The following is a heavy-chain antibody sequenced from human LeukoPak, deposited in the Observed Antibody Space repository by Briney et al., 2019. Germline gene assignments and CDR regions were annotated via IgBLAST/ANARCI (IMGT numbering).Heavy chain of an antibody. J-gene: IGHJ6*02. Sequence: PGGSLRLSCAASGFTFSGNYMSWVRQAPGKGLEWVSLLYSGGSTYYADSVKGRFSTSRDNSKNTLYLQMNSLRAEDTAVYYCASRDKGYYYGMDVWGQGTTVTISS. CDR2: LYSGGST. V-gene: IGHV3-66*01. D-gene: IGHD5-24*01. CDR3: ASRDKGYYYGMDV. CDR1: GFTFSGNY.